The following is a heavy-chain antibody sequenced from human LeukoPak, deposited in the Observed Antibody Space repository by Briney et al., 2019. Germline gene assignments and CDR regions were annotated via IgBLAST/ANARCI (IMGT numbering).Heavy chain of an antibody. Sequence: GASVKVSCKASGYTFTGYYMHWVRQAPGQGLEWMGWINPNSGGTNYAQKFQGRVTMTRDTSISTAYMELSRLRSDDTAVYYSARIRLATSYFDYWGQGTLVTVSS. CDR1: GYTFTGYY. J-gene: IGHJ4*02. CDR2: INPNSGGT. V-gene: IGHV1-2*02. CDR3: ARIRLATSYFDY.